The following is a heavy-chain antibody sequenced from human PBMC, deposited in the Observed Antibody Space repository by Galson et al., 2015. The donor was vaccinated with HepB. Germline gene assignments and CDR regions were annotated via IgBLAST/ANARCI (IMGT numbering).Heavy chain of an antibody. J-gene: IGHJ5*02. CDR3: ARGRRYTSNLYARAGGFDP. V-gene: IGHV4-34*01. Sequence: LSLTCAVYGGSFTGNYWNWIRQSPGQGLEWLGEISHYGSTNYNPSLKSRVTMSVDMSKNQFSLKLSSVTAADTAVYYCARGRRYTSNLYARAGGFDPWGQGTLVTVFS. D-gene: IGHD6-13*01. CDR2: ISHYGST. CDR1: GGSFTGNY.